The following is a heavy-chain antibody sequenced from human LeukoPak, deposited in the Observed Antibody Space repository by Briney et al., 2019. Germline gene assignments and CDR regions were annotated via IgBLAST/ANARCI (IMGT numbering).Heavy chain of an antibody. J-gene: IGHJ4*02. V-gene: IGHV1-18*01. Sequence: ASVKVSCKASGYTFTSYGIGWVRQAPGQGLEWMGWISAYNGNTNYAQKLQGRVTMTTDTSTSTAYMELRSLRSDDTAVYYCARVDYDFWSGYFFDYWGQGTLVSVSS. CDR2: ISAYNGNT. CDR1: GYTFTSYG. CDR3: ARVDYDFWSGYFFDY. D-gene: IGHD3-3*01.